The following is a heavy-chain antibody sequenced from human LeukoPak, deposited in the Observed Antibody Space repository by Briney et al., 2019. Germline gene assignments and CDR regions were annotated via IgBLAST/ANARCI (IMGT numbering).Heavy chain of an antibody. Sequence: GGSLRLSCAASGFTFSSYGMHWVRQAPGKGLEWVAVIWYDGSNKYYADSVKGRFTISRDNSRNTLYLQMNSLRADDTALYYCAKRRESGIGSLYYFDYWGQGTLVTVSS. CDR3: AKRRESGIGSLYYFDY. CDR1: GFTFSSYG. D-gene: IGHD3-16*01. CDR2: IWYDGSNK. V-gene: IGHV3-33*06. J-gene: IGHJ4*02.